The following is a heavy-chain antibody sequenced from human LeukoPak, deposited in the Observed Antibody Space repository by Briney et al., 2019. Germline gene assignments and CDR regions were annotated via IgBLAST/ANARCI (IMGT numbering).Heavy chain of an antibody. Sequence: GASVKVSCKASGYTFTSYGISWVRQAPGQGPEWMGWISPYNGDTNYAQRLQGRVTMTTDTSTSTAYMELRSLRSDDTAVYYCARDIGYCSGGTCPPYCDYWGQGTLVTVSS. CDR2: ISPYNGDT. V-gene: IGHV1-18*04. J-gene: IGHJ4*02. D-gene: IGHD2-15*01. CDR3: ARDIGYCSGGTCPPYCDY. CDR1: GYTFTSYG.